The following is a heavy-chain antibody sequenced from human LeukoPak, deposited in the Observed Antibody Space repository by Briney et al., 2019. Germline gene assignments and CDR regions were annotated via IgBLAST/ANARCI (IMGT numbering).Heavy chain of an antibody. D-gene: IGHD3-22*01. Sequence: GGSLRLSCAASGFTFSSYGMHWVRQAPGKGLEWVAFIRYDGSNKYFSDSVKGRFTISRDNSKNTLYLQMNSLRAEDTAVYYCASAKPPLTYYYDSSGYYGDAFDIWGQGTMVTVSS. V-gene: IGHV3-30*02. CDR3: ASAKPPLTYYYDSSGYYGDAFDI. CDR1: GFTFSSYG. CDR2: IRYDGSNK. J-gene: IGHJ3*02.